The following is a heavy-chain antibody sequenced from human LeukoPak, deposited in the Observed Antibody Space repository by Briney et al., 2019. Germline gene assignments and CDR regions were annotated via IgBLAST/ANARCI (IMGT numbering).Heavy chain of an antibody. CDR1: GFPFSGYW. V-gene: IGHV3-74*01. CDR3: ARSASGYDA. J-gene: IGHJ5*02. CDR2: IDDDGAGT. Sequence: GGSLRLSCAASGFPFSGYWMHWVRQAPGKGLVWVSRIDDDGAGTTYADSVKGRFTISRDNAKNTLYLQMNSLRAEDTAVYYCARSASGYDAWGQGTLVTVSS. D-gene: IGHD5-12*01.